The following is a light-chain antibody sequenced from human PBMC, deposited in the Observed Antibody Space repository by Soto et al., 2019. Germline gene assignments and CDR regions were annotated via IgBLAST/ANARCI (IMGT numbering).Light chain of an antibody. CDR1: RSISSY. CDR3: QLSYSTPWT. J-gene: IGKJ1*01. CDR2: AAS. V-gene: IGKV1-39*01. Sequence: DIQMTQSPSSLSASVGDRVTITCRASRSISSYLNWYQQKPGKAPKLLIYAASSLQSGVPSRFSGSGSGTDFTLTISSLQPEDFATYYCQLSYSTPWTFGQGTKVEIK.